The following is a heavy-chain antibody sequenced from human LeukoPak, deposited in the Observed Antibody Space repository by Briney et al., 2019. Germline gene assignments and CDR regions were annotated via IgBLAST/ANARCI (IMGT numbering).Heavy chain of an antibody. V-gene: IGHV3-30*14. J-gene: IGHJ4*02. Sequence: QPGGSLRLSCAASGFTFSSYAMHWVRQAPGKGLEWVAVISYDGSNKYYADSVKGRFTVSRDSSKNTLYLQMNSLRVEDTAVYYCTRGPDEAKLSKWGQGTLVTVSS. D-gene: IGHD1-14*01. CDR1: GFTFSSYA. CDR3: TRGPDEAKLSK. CDR2: ISYDGSNK.